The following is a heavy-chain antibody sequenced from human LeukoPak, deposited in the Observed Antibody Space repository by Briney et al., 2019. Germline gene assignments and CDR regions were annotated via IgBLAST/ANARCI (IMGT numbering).Heavy chain of an antibody. CDR3: ARQVVAVAGTGYFDY. Sequence: SETLTLTCTVSGGSIRSSSYYWGWIRQPPGKGLEWIGSIYYSGSTYYNASLKSRGTISVDTSKNQFSLELNSVTAADTAVYFCARQVVAVAGTGYFDYWGQGTLVTVSS. J-gene: IGHJ4*02. CDR2: IYYSGST. V-gene: IGHV4-39*01. CDR1: GGSIRSSSYY. D-gene: IGHD6-19*01.